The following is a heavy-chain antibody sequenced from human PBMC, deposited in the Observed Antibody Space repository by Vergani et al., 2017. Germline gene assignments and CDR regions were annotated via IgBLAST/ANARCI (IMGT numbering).Heavy chain of an antibody. CDR3: ARAEYYYDSSGYFYYYYGMDV. D-gene: IGHD3-22*01. CDR2: ISSSSSYI. J-gene: IGHJ6*02. Sequence: EVQLVETGGGLVKPGGSLRLSCAASGFTFSNYSINWVRQAPGKGLEWVSSISSSSSYIYYADSVKGRFTISRDNAKNSLYLQMNSLRAEDTAVYYCARAEYYYDSSGYFYYYYGMDVWGQGTTVTVSS. V-gene: IGHV3-21*04. CDR1: GFTFSNYS.